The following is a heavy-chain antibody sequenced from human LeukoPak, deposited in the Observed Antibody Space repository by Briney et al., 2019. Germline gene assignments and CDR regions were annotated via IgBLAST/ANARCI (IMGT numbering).Heavy chain of an antibody. D-gene: IGHD3-22*01. V-gene: IGHV4-31*03. CDR2: IHYSGNT. CDR1: DDSISSVGYY. CDR3: ASGNGYYYRYLDY. J-gene: IGHJ4*02. Sequence: SETLSLTCTVSDDSISSVGYYWTWIRQYPGKGLEWIGYIHYSGNTYYNPSLKSRVTISVDTSKNHFSLRLSSVTAADTAVYYCASGNGYYYRYLDYWGQGTLVTVSS.